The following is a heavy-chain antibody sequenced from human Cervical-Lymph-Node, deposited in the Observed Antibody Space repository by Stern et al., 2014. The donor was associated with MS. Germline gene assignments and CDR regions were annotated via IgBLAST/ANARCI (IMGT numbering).Heavy chain of an antibody. Sequence: VQPVESGGGVVQPGRSLRLSCAASGFTFSNYGMHWVRQAPGKGLEWLAVIWYDGNKKYYADSVKGRFTISRDNSKNTLFLQMSSLTAEDTALYYCARGNWNYEGMGYWGQGTLVTVSS. CDR3: ARGNWNYEGMGY. CDR1: GFTFSNYG. V-gene: IGHV3-33*01. D-gene: IGHD1-7*01. J-gene: IGHJ4*02. CDR2: IWYDGNKK.